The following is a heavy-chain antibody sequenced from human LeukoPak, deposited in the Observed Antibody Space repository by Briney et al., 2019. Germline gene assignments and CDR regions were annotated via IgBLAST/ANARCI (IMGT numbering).Heavy chain of an antibody. Sequence: PGGSLRLSCAASGFTFSSYEMHWVRQPPGKGLEWVSYISSSGSTIYYADSVKGRFTISRDNAKNSLYLQMNSLRAEDTAVYYCARGRSGSYAASDIWGQGTMVTVSS. CDR1: GFTFSSYE. CDR2: ISSSGSTI. CDR3: ARGRSGSYAASDI. D-gene: IGHD1-26*01. J-gene: IGHJ3*02. V-gene: IGHV3-48*03.